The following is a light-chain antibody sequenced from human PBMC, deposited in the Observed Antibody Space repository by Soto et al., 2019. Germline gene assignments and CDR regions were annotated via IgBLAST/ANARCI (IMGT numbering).Light chain of an antibody. CDR1: SSNIGSNT. CDR2: SNN. CDR3: AAWDDSLDGRVL. J-gene: IGLJ2*01. V-gene: IGLV1-44*01. Sequence: QSALTQPPSASGTPGQRVTISCSGSSSNIGSNTVNWYQQLPGTAPKLLIYSNNVRPSGVPDRFSGSISGTSASLAISGLQSEDEADYYCAAWDDSLDGRVLFGGGTKVTVL.